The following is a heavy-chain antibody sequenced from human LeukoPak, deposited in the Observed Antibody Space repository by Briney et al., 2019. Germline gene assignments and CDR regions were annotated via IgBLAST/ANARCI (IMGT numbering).Heavy chain of an antibody. D-gene: IGHD3-10*01. Sequence: PSETLSLTCTVSGGSISSYYSSWIRQPPGKGLEWIGYIYYSGSTNYNPSLKSRVTISLDTSRNQFSLKLNSVTAADTAVYYCASNSFDYYGSGSYSVDYWGQGTLVTVSS. CDR3: ASNSFDYYGSGSYSVDY. J-gene: IGHJ4*02. CDR2: IYYSGST. V-gene: IGHV4-59*12. CDR1: GGSISSYY.